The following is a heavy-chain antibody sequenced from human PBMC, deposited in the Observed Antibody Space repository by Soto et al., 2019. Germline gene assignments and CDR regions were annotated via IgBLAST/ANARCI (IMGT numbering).Heavy chain of an antibody. Sequence: LRLSCAASGFTFSSYAMHWVRQAPGKGLEWVAVISYDGSNKYYADSVKGRFTISRDNSKNTLYLQMNSLRAEDTAVYYCAKDYVLEWLRYYYGMDVWGQGTTVTVSS. CDR2: ISYDGSNK. CDR3: AKDYVLEWLRYYYGMDV. J-gene: IGHJ6*02. V-gene: IGHV3-30-3*01. D-gene: IGHD3-3*01. CDR1: GFTFSSYA.